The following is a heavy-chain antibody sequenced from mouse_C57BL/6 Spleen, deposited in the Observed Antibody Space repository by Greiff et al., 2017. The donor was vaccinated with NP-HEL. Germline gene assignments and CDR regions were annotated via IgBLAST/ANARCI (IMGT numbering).Heavy chain of an antibody. J-gene: IGHJ1*03. CDR2: IRLKSDNYAT. Sequence: DVMLVESGGGLVQPGGSMKLSCVASGFTFSNYWMNWVRQSPEKGLEWVAQIRLKSDNYATHYAESVKGRFTISRDDSKSSVYLQMNNLRAEDTGIYYCTGLYYYGRGYFDVWGTGTTVTVSS. CDR1: GFTFSNYW. V-gene: IGHV6-3*01. D-gene: IGHD1-1*01. CDR3: TGLYYYGRGYFDV.